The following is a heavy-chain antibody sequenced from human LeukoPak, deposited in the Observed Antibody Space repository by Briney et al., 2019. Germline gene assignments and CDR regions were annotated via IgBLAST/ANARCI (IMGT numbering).Heavy chain of an antibody. J-gene: IGHJ6*02. CDR3: ARGRAAAALLYYYYYDMDV. Sequence: QAGGSLRLSCAASGFTFSGSAMHWVRQASGKGLEWVGRIRSKANSYATAYAASVKGRFTISRDNAKNSLYLQMNSLRAEDTAVYYCARGRAAAALLYYYYYDMDVWGQGTTVTVSS. CDR1: GFTFSGSA. V-gene: IGHV3-73*01. D-gene: IGHD6-13*01. CDR2: IRSKANSYAT.